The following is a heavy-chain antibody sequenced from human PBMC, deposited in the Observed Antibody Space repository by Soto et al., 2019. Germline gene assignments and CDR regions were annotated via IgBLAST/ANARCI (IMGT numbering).Heavy chain of an antibody. CDR1: GYSFSTYG. CDR3: ASVRGGSGTYPPVF. CDR2: IWYDGSKK. Sequence: QVQLVESGGGVVQPGRCLRLSCAASGYSFSTYGMHWVRQAPGKGLEWVAVIWYDGSKKYYGDSVKGRFTISRDNSKNMLYLEMNSLRAEDTAVYYCASVRGGSGTYPPVFWGQGTLVTVSP. D-gene: IGHD3-10*01. J-gene: IGHJ4*02. V-gene: IGHV3-33*01.